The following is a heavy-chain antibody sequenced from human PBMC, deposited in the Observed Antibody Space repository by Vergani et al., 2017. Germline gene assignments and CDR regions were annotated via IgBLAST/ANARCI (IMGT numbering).Heavy chain of an antibody. V-gene: IGHV3-48*01. J-gene: IGHJ4*02. CDR2: ISSSSSTI. CDR1: GFTFSSYA. D-gene: IGHD4-17*01. Sequence: EVQLVESGGGLIQPGRSLRLSCAASGFTFSSYAMSWVRQAPGKGLEWVSYISSSSSTIYYADSVKGRFTISRDNAKNSLYLQMNSLRAEDTAVYYCARAGDTVTHDFDYWGQGTLVTVSS. CDR3: ARAGDTVTHDFDY.